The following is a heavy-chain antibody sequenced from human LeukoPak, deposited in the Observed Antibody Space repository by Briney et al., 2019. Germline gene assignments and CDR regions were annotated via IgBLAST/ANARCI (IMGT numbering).Heavy chain of an antibody. V-gene: IGHV3-21*01. CDR1: GFTFSSYS. CDR2: ISSSSSYI. D-gene: IGHD6-6*01. Sequence: PGGSLRLSCAASGFTFSSYSMNWVRQAPGKGLEWGSSISSSSSYIYYADSVKGRFTISRDNAKNSLYLEINSLRAEDTAVYHCAAYSSSSLWNWFDPWGQGTLLTVSS. CDR3: AAYSSSSLWNWFDP. J-gene: IGHJ5*02.